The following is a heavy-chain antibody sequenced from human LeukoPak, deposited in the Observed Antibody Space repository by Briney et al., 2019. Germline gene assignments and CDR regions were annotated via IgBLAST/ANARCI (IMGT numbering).Heavy chain of an antibody. CDR1: GYSFTTYY. J-gene: IGHJ5*01. CDR2: INPSGGST. V-gene: IGHV1-46*04. D-gene: IGHD3-10*01. CDR3: ARGYYGSGSYYNNWFDS. Sequence: GASVKVSCKASGYSFTTYYMHWVRQAPGQGLEWMGIINPSGGSTNYAQKLQGRVTMTRDTSTSTVYMELSSLRSEDTAVYYCARGYYGSGSYYNNWFDSWGQGTLVTVSS.